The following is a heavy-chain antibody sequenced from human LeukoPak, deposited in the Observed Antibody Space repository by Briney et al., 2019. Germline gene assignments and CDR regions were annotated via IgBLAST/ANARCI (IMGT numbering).Heavy chain of an antibody. V-gene: IGHV4-30-4*08. CDR1: GGSISSGDYY. J-gene: IGHJ6*03. CDR3: ARAPGYCTNGVCSPYYYYYMDV. CDR2: IYYSGST. Sequence: SETLSLTCTVSGGSISSGDYYWSWIHQPPGKGLEWIGYIYYSGSTYYNPSLKSRVTISVDTSKNQFSLKLSSVTAADTAVYYCARAPGYCTNGVCSPYYYYYMDVWGKGTTVTVSS. D-gene: IGHD2-8*01.